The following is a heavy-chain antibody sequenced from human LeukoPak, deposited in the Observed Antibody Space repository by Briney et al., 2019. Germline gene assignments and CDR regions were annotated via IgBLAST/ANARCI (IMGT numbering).Heavy chain of an antibody. V-gene: IGHV3-33*03. CDR1: GFSFNSYG. D-gene: IGHD6-19*01. CDR3: AKDHLPKNIAVAGFDY. Sequence: GMSLRLSCAASGFSFNSYGMHWVRQAPGEGLEWVALIWYDGTKKYYGDSVKGRFTISRDNAKNSLYLHMDSLRPEDTAFYYCAKDHLPKNIAVAGFDYWGQGTLVTVSS. CDR2: IWYDGTKK. J-gene: IGHJ4*02.